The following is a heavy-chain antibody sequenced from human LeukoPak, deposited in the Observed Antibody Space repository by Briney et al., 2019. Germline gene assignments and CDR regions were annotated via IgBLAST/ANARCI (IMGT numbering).Heavy chain of an antibody. D-gene: IGHD3-10*01. CDR2: IYYSGST. J-gene: IGHJ3*02. CDR1: GGSISSYY. Sequence: SETLSLTCTVPGGSISSYYWSWLRQPPGKGLEWIGYIYYSGSTNYNPSLKSRVTISVDTSKNQFSLKLSSVTAADTAVYYCASTGEAAAFDIWGQGTMVTVSS. V-gene: IGHV4-59*01. CDR3: ASTGEAAAFDI.